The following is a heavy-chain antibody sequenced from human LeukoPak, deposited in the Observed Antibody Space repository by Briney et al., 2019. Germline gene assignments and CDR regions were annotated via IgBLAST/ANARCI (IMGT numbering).Heavy chain of an antibody. J-gene: IGHJ4*02. Sequence: GGSLSLSCAASGFTFSSYSMNWVRQAPGKGLEWVSSISSSSSYIYYADSVKGPFTISRDNAKNSLYLQMNSLRAEDTAVYYCARAYEEAVAGLFDYWGQGTLVTVSS. CDR1: GFTFSSYS. D-gene: IGHD6-19*01. CDR2: ISSSSSYI. CDR3: ARAYEEAVAGLFDY. V-gene: IGHV3-21*01.